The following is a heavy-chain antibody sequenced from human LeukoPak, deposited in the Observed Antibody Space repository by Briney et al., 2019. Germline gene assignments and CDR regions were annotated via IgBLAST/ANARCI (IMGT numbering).Heavy chain of an antibody. Sequence: GGSLRLSCAASGFTFNDYGMHWVRQAPGKGLEWVAFIRYDGRNEYYTDSVKGRFTISRDNSKNTVYLQMNSLRDEDTAVYYCAKDGRGIQVWFDHWGQGILVTVSS. J-gene: IGHJ5*02. D-gene: IGHD5-18*01. V-gene: IGHV3-30*02. CDR2: IRYDGRNE. CDR3: AKDGRGIQVWFDH. CDR1: GFTFNDYG.